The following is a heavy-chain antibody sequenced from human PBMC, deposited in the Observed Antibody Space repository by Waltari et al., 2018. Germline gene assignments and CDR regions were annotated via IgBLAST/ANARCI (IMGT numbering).Heavy chain of an antibody. J-gene: IGHJ4*02. D-gene: IGHD6-19*01. CDR2: ISGSGCNT. Sequence: EVQLLESGGGLVQPGGSLRLSCAASEFTFSSYAMNWVRQAPGKGLGWVSTISGSGCNTYYADSVKGRFTISRDNSKNTLYLQMNSLRAEDTAVYYCAKDPAGTYYFEYWGQGTLVTVSS. CDR1: EFTFSSYA. CDR3: AKDPAGTYYFEY. V-gene: IGHV3-23*01.